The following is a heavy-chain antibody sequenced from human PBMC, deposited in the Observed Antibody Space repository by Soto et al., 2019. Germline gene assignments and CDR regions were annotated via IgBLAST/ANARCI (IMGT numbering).Heavy chain of an antibody. CDR1: GFTFSSYA. CDR3: ARDWTTYDILTGFVY. V-gene: IGHV3-30-3*01. J-gene: IGHJ4*02. CDR2: ISYDGSNK. D-gene: IGHD3-9*01. Sequence: QVQLVESGGGVVQPGRSLRLSCAASGFTFSSYAIHWVRQAPGKGLEWVAVISYDGSNKYYADSVKGRFTISRDNSKNTLYLQMNSLRAEDTAVYYCARDWTTYDILTGFVYWGQGTLVTVSS.